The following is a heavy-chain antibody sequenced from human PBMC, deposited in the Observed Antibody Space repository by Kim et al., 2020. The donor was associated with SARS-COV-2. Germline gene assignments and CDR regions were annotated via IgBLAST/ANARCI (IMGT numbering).Heavy chain of an antibody. CDR3: ARTDFWSGFKYDDYYYHYGMDV. V-gene: IGHV3-30*04. Sequence: GGSLRLSCAASGFTFSTFAMHWVRQAPGKGLEWVAVMSYDGSNQYYADSVKGRLSISRDNSKNTLYLQINSLRTEDTAVYYCARTDFWSGFKYDDYYYHYGMDVWGQGPTVIVSS. CDR1: GFTFSTFA. J-gene: IGHJ6*02. D-gene: IGHD3-3*01. CDR2: MSYDGSNQ.